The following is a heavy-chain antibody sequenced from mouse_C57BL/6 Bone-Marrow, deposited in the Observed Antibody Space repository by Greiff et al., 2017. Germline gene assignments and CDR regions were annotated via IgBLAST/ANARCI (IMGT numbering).Heavy chain of an antibody. CDR1: GYSFTDYN. D-gene: IGHD1-1*01. J-gene: IGHJ4*01. CDR2: INPNYGTT. CDR3: AALYYYGSSYGYYAMDY. Sequence: VQLQQSGPELVKPGASVKISCKASGYSFTDYNMNWVKQSNGKSLEWIGVINPNYGTTSYNQKFKGKATLTVDQSSSTAYMQLNSLTSEDSAVYYCAALYYYGSSYGYYAMDYWGQGTSVTVSS. V-gene: IGHV1-39*01.